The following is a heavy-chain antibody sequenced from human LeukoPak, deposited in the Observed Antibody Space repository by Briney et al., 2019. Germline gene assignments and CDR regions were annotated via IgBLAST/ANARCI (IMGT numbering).Heavy chain of an antibody. J-gene: IGHJ4*02. CDR2: ISGSGDNT. D-gene: IGHD6-6*01. Sequence: GGSLRLSCAASGFTFSSYAMSWVRQVPGKGLEWVSVISGSGDNTYYADSVKGRFTISRDNSKNMLYLQMNSLRAEGTAVYYCAKWKYSNSGIDDYWGQGTLVTVSS. CDR1: GFTFSSYA. CDR3: AKWKYSNSGIDDY. V-gene: IGHV3-23*01.